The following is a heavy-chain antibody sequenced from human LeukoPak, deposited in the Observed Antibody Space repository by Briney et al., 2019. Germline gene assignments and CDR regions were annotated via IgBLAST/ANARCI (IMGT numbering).Heavy chain of an antibody. CDR1: GFTLSTYS. Sequence: PGGSLRLSCAASGFTLSTYSMSRVRQAPGKGLEWVAYISSGSSTIFYSDSVKGRFTTSRDNAKNSLYLQMNSLRAEDTAVYYCASSNRSWYSYWGQGSLVTVSS. D-gene: IGHD6-13*01. CDR3: ASSNRSWYSY. CDR2: ISSGSSTI. J-gene: IGHJ4*02. V-gene: IGHV3-48*04.